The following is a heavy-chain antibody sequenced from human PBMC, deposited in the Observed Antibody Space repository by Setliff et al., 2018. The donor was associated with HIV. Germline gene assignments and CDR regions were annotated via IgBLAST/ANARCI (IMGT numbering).Heavy chain of an antibody. D-gene: IGHD2-2*01. CDR2: IYHSGRT. CDR3: ARVGYCSRTTLYGCYYMDV. Sequence: SETLSLTCTVSGGSISSLYWTWIRQAPGKGLEWIGYIYHSGRTNYNPALKRRVTISLETSKHQFSLKLRSVNAADTAVYYCARVGYCSRTTLYGCYYMDVWGKGTTVTV. V-gene: IGHV4-59*11. J-gene: IGHJ6*03. CDR1: GGSISSLY.